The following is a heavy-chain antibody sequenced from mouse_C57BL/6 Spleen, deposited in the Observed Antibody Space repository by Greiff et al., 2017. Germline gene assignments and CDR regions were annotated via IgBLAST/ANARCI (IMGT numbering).Heavy chain of an antibody. CDR2: FTMYSDAT. CDR1: YFAFMASA. J-gene: IGHJ3*01. V-gene: IGHV1-49*01. Sequence: LQQSGAELVRPGSSVKLSCKASYFAFMASAMHWVKQRPGHGLEWIGSFTMYSDATEYSENFKGKATLTANKSSSTAYMELSSLPSEDSAVYYCARGRYDGSYAYWGQGTLVTVSA. D-gene: IGHD2-3*01. CDR3: ARGRYDGSYAY.